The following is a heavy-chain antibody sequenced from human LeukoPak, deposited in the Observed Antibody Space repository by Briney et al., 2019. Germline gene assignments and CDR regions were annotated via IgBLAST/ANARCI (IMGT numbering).Heavy chain of an antibody. J-gene: IGHJ4*02. CDR3: ARSIRYYFDY. V-gene: IGHV4-4*07. CDR2: IYTSRNT. Sequence: LETQSLICTVSGGSISSYYWSWIRQPAGKGLEWIGRIYTSRNTNYNPSLKSRVTISVDKSKNQFSLKLSSVTAADTAVYYCARSIRYYFDYWGQGTLVTVSS. D-gene: IGHD3-9*01. CDR1: GGSISSYY.